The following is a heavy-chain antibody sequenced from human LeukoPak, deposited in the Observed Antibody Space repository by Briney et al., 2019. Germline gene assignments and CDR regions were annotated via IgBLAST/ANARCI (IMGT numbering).Heavy chain of an antibody. Sequence: GSLRLSCAASGFTFSNAWMSWVRRPPGKGLEWIGSIHYSGTTYYSPSLKSRVTISVDTSKNQFSLNLSSVTAADTAVYYCARRDSYHGLGSPFDYWGQGALVTVSS. CDR1: GFTFSNAW. J-gene: IGHJ4*02. D-gene: IGHD3-10*01. CDR3: ARRDSYHGLGSPFDY. CDR2: IHYSGTT. V-gene: IGHV4-38-2*01.